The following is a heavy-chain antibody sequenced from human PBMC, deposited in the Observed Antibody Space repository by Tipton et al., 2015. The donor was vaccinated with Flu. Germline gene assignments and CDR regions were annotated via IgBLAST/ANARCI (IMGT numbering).Heavy chain of an antibody. D-gene: IGHD3-16*02. V-gene: IGHV5-51*03. J-gene: IGHJ4*02. CDR1: GDSFTNDW. CDR3: VDSPGGGGGRYFDS. Sequence: QLVQSGAEMRKPGESLKISCRGSGDSFTNDWIGWVRLVPGKGLEWVGIIYPADSDTRYSPSFQGHVTISADRSISTAYLQWGNLRASDTAIYYCVDSPGGGGGRYFDSWGQGVLVTASS. CDR2: IYPADSDT.